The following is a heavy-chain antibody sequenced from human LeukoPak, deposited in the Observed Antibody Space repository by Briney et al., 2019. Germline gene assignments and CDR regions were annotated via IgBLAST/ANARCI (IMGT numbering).Heavy chain of an antibody. CDR2: IKTDGRST. V-gene: IGHV3-74*01. CDR1: GFTFSSYW. Sequence: GGSLRLSCAASGFTFSSYWMHWVRQAPGKGLVWVSRIKTDGRSTSYADSVEGRFTISRDNAKNTLYLLMNSLRAEDTAVYYCARKSSSWIGMDVWGQGTTVTVSS. J-gene: IGHJ6*02. D-gene: IGHD6-13*01. CDR3: ARKSSSWIGMDV.